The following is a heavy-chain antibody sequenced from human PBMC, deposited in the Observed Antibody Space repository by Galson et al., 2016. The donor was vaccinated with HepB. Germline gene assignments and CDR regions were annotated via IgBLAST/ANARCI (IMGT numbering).Heavy chain of an antibody. CDR3: AIGSGTYYPLY. Sequence: TLSLTCTVSGGSISSGYYSWSWIRQHPGKGLEWIGYIYYSGSTFYNPSLKSRVTISADTSKNQFSLKLSSVTAADTAVYYCAIGSGTYYPLYWGQGILVTVSS. D-gene: IGHD3-10*01. CDR1: GGSISSGYYS. V-gene: IGHV4-31*03. CDR2: IYYSGST. J-gene: IGHJ4*02.